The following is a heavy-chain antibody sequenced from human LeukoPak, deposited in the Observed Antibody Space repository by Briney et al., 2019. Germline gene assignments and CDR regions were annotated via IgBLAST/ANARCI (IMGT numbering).Heavy chain of an antibody. CDR3: ARDLIPAAVSDSYGMDV. CDR1: GYTFTAYY. J-gene: IGHJ6*02. Sequence: ASGKVSCKASGYTFTAYYLHWVRQAPGQGLEWMGRINPNSGGPNSAQKFQGRVTMTRDTSISTAYMELNGLRSGDTAIYYCARDLIPAAVSDSYGMDVWGLGTTVTVSS. V-gene: IGHV1-2*02. D-gene: IGHD2-2*01. CDR2: INPNSGGP.